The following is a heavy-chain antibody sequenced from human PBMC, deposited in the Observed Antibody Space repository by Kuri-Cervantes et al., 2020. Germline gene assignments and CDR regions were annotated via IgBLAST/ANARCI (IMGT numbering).Heavy chain of an antibody. CDR3: ARGGDGYRRYFDY. J-gene: IGHJ4*02. CDR2: IYYSGST. V-gene: IGHV4-39*01. Sequence: ESLKISCAASGFTFSSYGMHWVRQPPGKGLEWIGSIYYSGSTYYNPSLKIRVTISVDTSKNQFSLKLSSVTAADTAVYYCARGGDGYRRYFDYWGQGILVTVSS. D-gene: IGHD5-24*01. CDR1: GFTFSSYG.